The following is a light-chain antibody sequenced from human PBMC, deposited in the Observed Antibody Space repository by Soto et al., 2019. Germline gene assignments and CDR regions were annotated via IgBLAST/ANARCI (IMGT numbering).Light chain of an antibody. CDR2: GNS. V-gene: IGLV1-40*01. CDR1: SSSIGAGYD. Sequence: QSVLTQPPSVSGAPGQRVTISCTGSSSSIGAGYDVHWYQQLPGTAPKLPISGNSNRPSGVPHRFSGSKSGTSAPLAITWLKAEDEADYYCQSYDSSLSGLVFGGGTKLTVL. CDR3: QSYDSSLSGLV. J-gene: IGLJ2*01.